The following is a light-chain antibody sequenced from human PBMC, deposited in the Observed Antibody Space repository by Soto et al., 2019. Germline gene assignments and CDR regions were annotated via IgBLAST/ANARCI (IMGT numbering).Light chain of an antibody. CDR1: QSVGNN. V-gene: IGKV3-15*01. J-gene: IGKJ4*01. Sequence: EIVVTQSPATLSVSPGERATLSCRASQSVGNNFAWYQQKPGQAPRLLIFATSTSATGVPARFSGSGSGTEFTLNISSLQSEDFAVYYCQQYGDWPLTFGGGAKVEIE. CDR3: QQYGDWPLT. CDR2: ATS.